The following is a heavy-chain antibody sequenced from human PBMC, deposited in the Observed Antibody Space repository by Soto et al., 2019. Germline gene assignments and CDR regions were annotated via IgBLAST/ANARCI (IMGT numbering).Heavy chain of an antibody. D-gene: IGHD3-22*01. Sequence: GGSLRLSCAASGFSFSDYYINWVRQAPGKGLEWVGRTRNKASSYTTDYAAFVKGRFTISRDDSKNLIYLQMNSLKTEDTAVYYCAREGSSSGPDYEYWGQGT. CDR3: AREGSSSGPDYEY. CDR1: GFSFSDYY. V-gene: IGHV3-72*01. CDR2: TRNKASSYTT. J-gene: IGHJ4*02.